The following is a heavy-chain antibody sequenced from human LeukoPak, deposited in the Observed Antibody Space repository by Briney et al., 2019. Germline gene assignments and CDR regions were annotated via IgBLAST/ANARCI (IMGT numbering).Heavy chain of an antibody. CDR3: ARGSKAAPGTFDY. Sequence: SETLSLTCTVSGGSVSSYYWSWIRQPPGKGLEWIGYIYYTGSTDYNPSLKSRVAISVDTSKNQFSLKLSSVTAADTAVYYCARGSKAAPGTFDYWGQGTLVTVSS. CDR1: GGSVSSYY. CDR2: IYYTGST. D-gene: IGHD6-13*01. V-gene: IGHV4-59*02. J-gene: IGHJ4*02.